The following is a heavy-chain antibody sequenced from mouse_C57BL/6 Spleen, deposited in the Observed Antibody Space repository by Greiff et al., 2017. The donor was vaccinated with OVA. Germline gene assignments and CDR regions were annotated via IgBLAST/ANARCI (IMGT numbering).Heavy chain of an antibody. J-gene: IGHJ2*01. V-gene: IGHV5-9*01. D-gene: IGHD1-1*01. Sequence: EVKLVESGGGLVKPGGSLKLSCAASGFTFSSYTMSWVRQTPEKRLEWVATISGGGGNTYYPDSVKGRFTISRDNAKNTLYLQMSSLRSEDTAFYYCARHAYGSSYPFDYWGQGTTLTVSS. CDR2: ISGGGGNT. CDR3: ARHAYGSSYPFDY. CDR1: GFTFSSYT.